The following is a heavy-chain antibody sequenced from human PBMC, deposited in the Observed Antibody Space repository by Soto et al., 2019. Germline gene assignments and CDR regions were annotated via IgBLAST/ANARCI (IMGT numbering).Heavy chain of an antibody. J-gene: IGHJ2*01. CDR1: GFTFSSYA. D-gene: IGHD5-18*01. CDR3: AKAPDGYSYGYHWYFDL. CDR2: TSGSGSST. V-gene: IGHV3-23*01. Sequence: PGGSLRLSCAASGFTFSSYAMSWVRQAPGKGLEWVSTTSGSGSSTYYADSVKGRSTISRDNSKNTVYLQMNSLRAQDTAVYYCAKAPDGYSYGYHWYFDLWGRGTLVTVSS.